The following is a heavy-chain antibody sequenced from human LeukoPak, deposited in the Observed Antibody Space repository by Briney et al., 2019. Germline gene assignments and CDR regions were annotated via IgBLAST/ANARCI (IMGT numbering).Heavy chain of an antibody. CDR3: AKALRGELGGVYFDY. D-gene: IGHD1-26*01. CDR2: INPDGSMT. Sequence: GGSLRLSCAASAFTFSTSWMHWVRQAPGKGLVWVSRINPDGSMTTYVDSVKGRFTISRDNAKNTLYLQMNSLRAEDTAVYYCAKALRGELGGVYFDYWGQGTLVTVSS. J-gene: IGHJ4*02. CDR1: AFTFSTSW. V-gene: IGHV3-74*03.